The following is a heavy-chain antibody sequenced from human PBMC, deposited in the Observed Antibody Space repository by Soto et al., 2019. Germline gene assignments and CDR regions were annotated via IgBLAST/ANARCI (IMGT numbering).Heavy chain of an antibody. D-gene: IGHD3-22*01. V-gene: IGHV1-8*01. Sequence: ASVKVSCKASGYTFTSYDINWVRQATGQGLEWMGWMNPNSGNTGYAQKFQGRVTMTRNTSISTAYMEPSSLRSEDTAVYYCARGRSRVHYYDSSGVDYWGQGTLVTVS. J-gene: IGHJ4*02. CDR1: GYTFTSYD. CDR3: ARGRSRVHYYDSSGVDY. CDR2: MNPNSGNT.